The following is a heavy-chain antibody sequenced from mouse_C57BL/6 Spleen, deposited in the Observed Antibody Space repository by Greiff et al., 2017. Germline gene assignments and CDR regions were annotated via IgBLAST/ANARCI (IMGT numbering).Heavy chain of an antibody. Sequence: EVQLQQSGPELVKPGASVKISCKASGYTFTDYYMNWVKQSHGKSLEWIGDINPNNGGTSYNQKFKGKATLTVDKSSSTAYMERRSLTSEDSAVYYCARDYGSSHWYFDVWGTGTTVTVSS. CDR3: ARDYGSSHWYFDV. V-gene: IGHV1-26*01. CDR1: GYTFTDYY. CDR2: INPNNGGT. D-gene: IGHD1-1*01. J-gene: IGHJ1*03.